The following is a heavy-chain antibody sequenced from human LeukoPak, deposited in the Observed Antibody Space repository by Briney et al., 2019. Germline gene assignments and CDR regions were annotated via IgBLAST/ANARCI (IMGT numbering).Heavy chain of an antibody. CDR3: TTDQGRPDAFDI. Sequence: GGSLRLSCAASGFTFSNAWMSWVRQAPGKGLEWVGRIKSKTDGGTTDYAAPVKGRFTISRDDSKNTLYQQMNSLKTEDTAVYYCTTDQGRPDAFDIWGQGTMVTVSS. V-gene: IGHV3-15*01. CDR2: IKSKTDGGTT. J-gene: IGHJ3*02. D-gene: IGHD1-26*01. CDR1: GFTFSNAW.